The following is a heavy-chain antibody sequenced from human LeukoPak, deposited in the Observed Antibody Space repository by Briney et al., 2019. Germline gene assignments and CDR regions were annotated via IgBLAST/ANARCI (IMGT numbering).Heavy chain of an antibody. J-gene: IGHJ4*02. D-gene: IGHD3-3*01. CDR2: IYYSGST. Sequence: SETLSLTCAVYGGSFSSYYWSWIRQPPGKGLEWIGYIYYSGSTNYNPSLKSRVTISVDTSKNQFSLKLSSVTAADTAVYYCARERVGYFLEWLFDYWGQGTLVTVSS. CDR1: GGSFSSYY. V-gene: IGHV4-59*01. CDR3: ARERVGYFLEWLFDY.